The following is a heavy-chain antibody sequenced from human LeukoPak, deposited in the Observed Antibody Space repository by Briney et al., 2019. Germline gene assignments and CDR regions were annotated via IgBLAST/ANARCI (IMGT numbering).Heavy chain of an antibody. D-gene: IGHD2-8*01. CDR2: ISYDGSNK. CDR1: GFTFSSYS. CDR3: AKDQISYAPTTSGFDP. V-gene: IGHV3-30*04. Sequence: GGSLRLSCAASGFTFSSYSMHWVRQAPGKGLEWVAVISYDGSNKYYADSVKGRFTISRDNSKNTLYLQMNSLRAEDTAVYYCAKDQISYAPTTSGFDPWGQGTLVTVSS. J-gene: IGHJ5*02.